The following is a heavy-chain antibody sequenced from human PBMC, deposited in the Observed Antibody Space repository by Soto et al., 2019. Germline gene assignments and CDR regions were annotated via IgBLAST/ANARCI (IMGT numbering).Heavy chain of an antibody. CDR2: IYYSGST. CDR1: GGSISSGDYY. D-gene: IGHD3-22*01. CDR3: ARDYYDSSGYYYVGYFDY. J-gene: IGHJ4*02. Sequence: PSETLSLTCTVSGGSISSGDYYWSWIRQPPGKGLEWIGYIYYSGSTYYNPSLKSRVTISVDASKNQFSLKLSSVTAADTAVYYFARDYYDSSGYYYVGYFDYWGQGTLVTVSS. V-gene: IGHV4-30-4*01.